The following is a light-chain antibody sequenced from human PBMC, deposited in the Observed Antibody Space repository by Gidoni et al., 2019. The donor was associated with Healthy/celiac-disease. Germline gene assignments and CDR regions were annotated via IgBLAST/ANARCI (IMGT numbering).Light chain of an antibody. CDR1: QSLLHSNGYNY. CDR2: LGS. Sequence: EIVMTKSPLSLPVTPGEPASISCRSSQSLLHSNGYNYLDWYLQKPGQSPQLLIYLGSNRASGVPDRFSGSGSGTDFTLKISRVEAEDVGVYYCMQALQTPGTFGGGTKVEIK. V-gene: IGKV2-28*01. J-gene: IGKJ4*01. CDR3: MQALQTPGT.